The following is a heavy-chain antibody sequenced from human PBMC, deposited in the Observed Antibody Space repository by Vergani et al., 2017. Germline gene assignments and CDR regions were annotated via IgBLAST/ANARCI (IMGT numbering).Heavy chain of an antibody. Sequence: EVQLVESGGGLVQPGGSLKLSCAASGFTFSGSAMHWVRQASGKGLEWVGRIKSKTDGGTTDYAAPVKGRFTISRDDSKNTLYLQMNSLKTEDTAVYYCTTDQGYYYDSSGNYWGQGTLVTVSS. CDR3: TTDQGYYYDSSGNY. J-gene: IGHJ4*02. CDR2: IKSKTDGGTT. V-gene: IGHV3-15*01. D-gene: IGHD3-22*01. CDR1: GFTFSGSA.